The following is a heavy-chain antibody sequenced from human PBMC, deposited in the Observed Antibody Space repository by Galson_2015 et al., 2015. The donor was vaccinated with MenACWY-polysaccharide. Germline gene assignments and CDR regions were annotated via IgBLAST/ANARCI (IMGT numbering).Heavy chain of an antibody. D-gene: IGHD3-3*01. J-gene: IGHJ4*02. CDR3: ARSITIFGVFMGGFDY. CDR2: IIPILGIA. CDR1: GGTFSSYT. Sequence: SVKVSCKASGGTFSSYTISWVRQAPGQGLEWMGRIIPILGIANYAQKFQGRVTITADKSTSTAYMELSSLRSEDTAVYYCARSITIFGVFMGGFDYWGQGTLVTVSS. V-gene: IGHV1-69*02.